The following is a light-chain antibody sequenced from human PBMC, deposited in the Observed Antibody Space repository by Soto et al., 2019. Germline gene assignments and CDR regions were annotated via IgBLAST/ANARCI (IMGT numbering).Light chain of an antibody. Sequence: EIVLTQSPGTLSLSPGERATLSCRASQSVSSSFLAWSQQKPGQAPRLLIYGASSRATGIPDRFSGSGSGTDFTLTISRLEPEDFAMYYCQQYDRSPLTFGVGTKVEI. CDR1: QSVSSSF. CDR3: QQYDRSPLT. CDR2: GAS. V-gene: IGKV3-20*01. J-gene: IGKJ4*01.